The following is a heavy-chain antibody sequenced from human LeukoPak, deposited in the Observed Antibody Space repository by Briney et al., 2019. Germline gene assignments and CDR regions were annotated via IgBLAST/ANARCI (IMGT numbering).Heavy chain of an antibody. CDR2: MNSDGSTT. Sequence: GGSLGLSCAASGFTFSTSWMHWVRQAPGEGLVWVSRMNSDGSTTTYAESVKGRFTISRDNAKNTLFLQMNSLRAEDTAVYYCIRALNGDKDYWGQGTLVTVSS. CDR1: GFTFSTSW. CDR3: IRALNGDKDY. J-gene: IGHJ4*02. D-gene: IGHD3-9*01. V-gene: IGHV3-74*01.